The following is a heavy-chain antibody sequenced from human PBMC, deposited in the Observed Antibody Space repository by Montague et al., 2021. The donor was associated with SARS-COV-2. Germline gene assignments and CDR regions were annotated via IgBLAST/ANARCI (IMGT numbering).Heavy chain of an antibody. D-gene: IGHD3-9*01. CDR2: XYWDDDK. J-gene: IGHJ2*01. CDR3: AHKTGLRYFDWLFQTNPTGGYFDL. Sequence: PELVTPTQTLTLTCTFSGFSLSTSGVGVGWIRPPPGKALEWLALXYWDDDKRYSPSLKSRLTITKDTSKNQVVLTMTNMDPVDTATYYCAHKTGLRYFDWLFQTNPTGGYFDLWGRGTLVSVSS. V-gene: IGHV2-5*02. CDR1: GFSLSTSGVG.